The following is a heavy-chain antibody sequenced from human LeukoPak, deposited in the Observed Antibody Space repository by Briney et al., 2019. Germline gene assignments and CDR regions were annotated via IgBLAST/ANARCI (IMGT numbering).Heavy chain of an antibody. CDR3: AGVYSWFGDTPIDY. V-gene: IGHV4-59*11. D-gene: IGHD3-10*01. CDR1: GGSISSHY. Sequence: PSETLSLTCTVSGGSISSHYWSWIRQPPGKGLEWIGYIDYSGSTNYNPSHKSRVTISVATSKNQFSLKLSSVTAADTAVYYCAGVYSWFGDTPIDYWGQGTLVTVSS. J-gene: IGHJ4*02. CDR2: IDYSGST.